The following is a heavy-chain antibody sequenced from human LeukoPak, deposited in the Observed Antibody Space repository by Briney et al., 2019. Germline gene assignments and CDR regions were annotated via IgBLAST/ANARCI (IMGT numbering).Heavy chain of an antibody. CDR1: GGTFSSYA. CDR2: IIPIFGTA. V-gene: IGHV1-69*13. D-gene: IGHD2-2*01. J-gene: IGHJ4*02. Sequence: SVKVSCKASGGTFSSYAISWVRQAPGQGLEWMGGIIPIFGTANYAQKFQGRVTITADESTSTAYMELSSLRSEDTAVYYCASRSYCSSTSCSQIDYWGQGTLVTVSS. CDR3: ASRSYCSSTSCSQIDY.